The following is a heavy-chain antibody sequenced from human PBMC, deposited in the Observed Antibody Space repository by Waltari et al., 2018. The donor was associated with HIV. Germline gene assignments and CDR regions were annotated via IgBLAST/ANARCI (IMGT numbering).Heavy chain of an antibody. D-gene: IGHD3-10*01. CDR3: ATGVRYYGP. CDR2: IYPDDTT. V-gene: IGHV3-53*01. CDR1: HFSVAGKH. J-gene: IGHJ5*02. Sequence: AESGGRLIQPGGSLGLSFTASHFSVAGKHLTWIRQAPGGSLEWVAVIYPDDTTHYADSVSGRFTISRAKSRTTVLLLMSGLFVDDTATYFCATGVRYYGPWGQGTRVTVSS.